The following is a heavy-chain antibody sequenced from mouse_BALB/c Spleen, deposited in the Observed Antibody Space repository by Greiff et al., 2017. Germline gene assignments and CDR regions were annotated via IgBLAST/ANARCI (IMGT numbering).Heavy chain of an antibody. CDR3: ARPHYYGYGDYAMDY. V-gene: IGHV5-17*02. CDR1: GFTFSSFG. J-gene: IGHJ4*01. D-gene: IGHD1-2*01. Sequence: EVMLVESGGGLVQPGGSRKLSCAASGFTFSSFGMHWVRQAPEKGLEWVAYISSGSSTIYYADTVKGRFTISRDNPKNTLFLQMTSLRSEDTAMYYCARPHYYGYGDYAMDYWGQGTSVTVSS. CDR2: ISSGSSTI.